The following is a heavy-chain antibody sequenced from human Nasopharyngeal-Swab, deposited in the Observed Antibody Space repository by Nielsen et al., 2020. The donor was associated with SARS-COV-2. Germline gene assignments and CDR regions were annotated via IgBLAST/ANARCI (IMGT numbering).Heavy chain of an antibody. V-gene: IGHV3-30*02. CDR2: IRYDGSNK. Sequence: GGSLRLSCAASGFTFSSYGMHWVRHAPGKGLEWVAFIRYDGSNKYYADSVKGRFTISRDNSKNTLYLQMNSLRAEDTAVYYCAKDSRSGSGSYSAWGQGTLVTVSS. CDR3: AKDSRSGSGSYSA. D-gene: IGHD1-26*01. J-gene: IGHJ5*02. CDR1: GFTFSSYG.